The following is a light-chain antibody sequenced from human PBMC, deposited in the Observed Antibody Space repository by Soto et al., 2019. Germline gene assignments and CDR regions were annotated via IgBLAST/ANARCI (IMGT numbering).Light chain of an antibody. V-gene: IGKV1-39*01. CDR3: QQNYNSPQT. Sequence: DILMTQSPSSLSASLGDKATISCRASQTIRSYLNWYQLKPGKAPRLLIYAASSLQSGVPSRFSGSGSGTDFTLTISSLQPEDFATYSCQQNYNSPQTFGRGTKVDIK. CDR1: QTIRSY. CDR2: AAS. J-gene: IGKJ1*01.